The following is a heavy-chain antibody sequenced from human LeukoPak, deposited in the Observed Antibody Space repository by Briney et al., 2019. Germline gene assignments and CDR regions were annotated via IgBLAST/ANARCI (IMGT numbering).Heavy chain of an antibody. CDR1: GGSISSYY. V-gene: IGHV4-59*01. Sequence: SETLSLTCTVSGGSISSYYWSWIRQPPGKGLEWIGYIYYSGSTNYNPSLKSRVTISVDTSKSQFSLKLSSVTAADTAVYYCARPGVATITDAFDIWGQGTMVTVSS. D-gene: IGHD5-24*01. J-gene: IGHJ3*02. CDR3: ARPGVATITDAFDI. CDR2: IYYSGST.